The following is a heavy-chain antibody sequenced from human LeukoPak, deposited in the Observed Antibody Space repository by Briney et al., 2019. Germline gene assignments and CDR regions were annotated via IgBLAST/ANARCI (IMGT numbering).Heavy chain of an antibody. V-gene: IGHV4-4*08. Sequence: SETLSLTCTVSGDSISSSYWSWIRHPPGEGLEWIAYIKTGGSTNFSPSLRSRVPVSLDASKNHFSLKLNSVTAADTAVYYCARLKHISSYWGSADWYFDVWGRGTLVTVSS. CDR1: GDSISSSY. J-gene: IGHJ2*01. D-gene: IGHD3-22*01. CDR2: IKTGGST. CDR3: ARLKHISSYWGSADWYFDV.